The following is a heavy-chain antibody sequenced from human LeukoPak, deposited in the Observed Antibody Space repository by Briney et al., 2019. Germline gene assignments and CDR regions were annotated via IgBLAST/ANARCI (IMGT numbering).Heavy chain of an antibody. CDR2: ISYDGSNK. Sequence: GGSLRLSCAASGFTFSSYAMHWVRQAPGKGLEWVAVISYDGSNKYYADSVKGRFTISRDNSKNTLYLQMNSLRAEDTAVYYCEWELLYWGQGTLVTVSS. CDR3: EWELLY. J-gene: IGHJ4*02. CDR1: GFTFSSYA. V-gene: IGHV3-30-3*01. D-gene: IGHD1-26*01.